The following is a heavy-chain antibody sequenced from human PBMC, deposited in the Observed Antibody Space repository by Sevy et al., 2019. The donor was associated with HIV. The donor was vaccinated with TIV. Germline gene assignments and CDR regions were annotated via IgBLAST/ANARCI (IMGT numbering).Heavy chain of an antibody. CDR2: ISSSGSTI. CDR1: GFTFSDYY. V-gene: IGHV3-11*01. D-gene: IGHD3-10*01. CDR3: ARVYYYGSGSYHRLRFNWFDP. J-gene: IGHJ5*02. Sequence: GGSLRLSCAASGFTFSDYYMSWIRQAPGKGLEWVSYISSSGSTIYYADSVKGRFTISRDNAKNSLYLQMNSLRAEDTAVYYCARVYYYGSGSYHRLRFNWFDPLCQVTLVTVSS.